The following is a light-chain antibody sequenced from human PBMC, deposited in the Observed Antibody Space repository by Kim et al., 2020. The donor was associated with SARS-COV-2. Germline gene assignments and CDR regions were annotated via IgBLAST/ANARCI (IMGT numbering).Light chain of an antibody. J-gene: IGKJ4*01. Sequence: DIEMTQTPLSSPVTLGQPASITCRSSQSLVHSDGSTYLSWLQQRPGQPPRPLIYKISIRLIGVPDRFSGSGARTDFTLKISRVEAEDVGIYYCIQATQIPLTFGGGTKVNIK. CDR1: QSLVHSDGSTY. CDR3: IQATQIPLT. CDR2: KIS. V-gene: IGKV2-24*01.